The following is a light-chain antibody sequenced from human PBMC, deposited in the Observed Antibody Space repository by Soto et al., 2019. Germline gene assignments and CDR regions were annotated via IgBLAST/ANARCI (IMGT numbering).Light chain of an antibody. J-gene: IGLJ1*01. CDR1: SSDVGGSKY. CDR3: SSYTSSSTPYV. V-gene: IGLV2-14*01. Sequence: QSVLTQPASVSGSPGQSITIFCTGSSSDVGGSKYVSWYQQYPGKAPKLMIYGVTNRPSGVSNRFSGSKSGNTASLTISGLQAEDEADYYCSSYTSSSTPYVFGSGTKVTVL. CDR2: GVT.